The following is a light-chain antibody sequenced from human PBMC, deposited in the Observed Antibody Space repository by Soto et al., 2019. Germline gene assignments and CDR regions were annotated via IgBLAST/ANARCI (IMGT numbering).Light chain of an antibody. J-gene: IGLJ1*01. V-gene: IGLV2-14*03. CDR1: SSDIGGYNF. CDR2: DVS. Sequence: QSALTQPASVSGSPGQSITISCTGTSSDIGGYNFVSWYQHHPGKAPKLLIHDVSNRPSGVSSRFSGSKSGNTASLTFSGLQAEDEADYYCNSYRTVSTYVFGTGTKLTVL. CDR3: NSYRTVSTYV.